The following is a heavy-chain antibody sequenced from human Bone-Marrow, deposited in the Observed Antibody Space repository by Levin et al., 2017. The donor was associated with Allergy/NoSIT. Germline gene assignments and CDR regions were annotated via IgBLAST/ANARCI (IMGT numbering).Heavy chain of an antibody. CDR2: VDYSGYT. D-gene: IGHD1-20*01. V-gene: IGHV4-59*01. CDR1: DGSLTRSQ. CDR3: ARDGAITGRGGWFDP. J-gene: IGHJ5*02. Sequence: SQTLSLTCSVSDGSLTRSQWSWVRQPPGKGPEWLGFVDYSGYTDYNASLRNRITISMDKSTNQLALKLSSVTEADTAMYYCARDGAITGRGGWFDPWGQGTLVIVSS.